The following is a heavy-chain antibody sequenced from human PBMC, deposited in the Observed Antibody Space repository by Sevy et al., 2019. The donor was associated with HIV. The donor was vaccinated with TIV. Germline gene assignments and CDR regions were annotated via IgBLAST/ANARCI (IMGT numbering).Heavy chain of an antibody. CDR2: IRSSGSRI. J-gene: IGHJ3*02. CDR3: AIASSPYCGCDGLYAFNI. V-gene: IGHV3-48*02. D-gene: IGHD2-21*02. Sequence: GGSLRLSCAASGFTFSSFSMNWVRQAPGKTLEWISYIRSSGSRIYYADSVKGRFSISKDNSKRSLYLQMNSLRDEDSAVYYCAIASSPYCGCDGLYAFNIWGQGTMVTVSS. CDR1: GFTFSSFS.